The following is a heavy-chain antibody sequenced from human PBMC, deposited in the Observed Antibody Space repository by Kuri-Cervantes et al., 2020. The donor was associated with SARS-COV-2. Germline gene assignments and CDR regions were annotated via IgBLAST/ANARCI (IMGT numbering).Heavy chain of an antibody. V-gene: IGHV3-48*03. CDR2: ISSSGSTI. Sequence: GGSLRLSCAASGFTFSSYEMNWVRQAPGKGLEWVSYISSSGSTIYYADSVKGRFTISRDNAKNSLYLQMNSLRAEDTAVYYCAKVSGNSSGWYEEYYYYGMDVWGQGTTVTVSS. CDR1: GFTFSSYE. J-gene: IGHJ6*02. CDR3: AKVSGNSSGWYEEYYYYGMDV. D-gene: IGHD6-19*01.